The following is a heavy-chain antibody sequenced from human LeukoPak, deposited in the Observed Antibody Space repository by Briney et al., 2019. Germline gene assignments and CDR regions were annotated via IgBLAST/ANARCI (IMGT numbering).Heavy chain of an antibody. D-gene: IGHD6-13*01. CDR2: IYSGGST. CDR1: GFTVSSSY. J-gene: IGHJ5*02. CDR3: ARGIAAAANEDRFDP. V-gene: IGHV3-53*01. Sequence: GGSLRLSCAASGFTVSSSYMSWVRQAPGKGLDWVSVIYSGGSTYYADSVKGRFTISRDNSKNTLYLQMNSLRAEDTAVYYCARGIAAAANEDRFDPWGQGTLVTVSS.